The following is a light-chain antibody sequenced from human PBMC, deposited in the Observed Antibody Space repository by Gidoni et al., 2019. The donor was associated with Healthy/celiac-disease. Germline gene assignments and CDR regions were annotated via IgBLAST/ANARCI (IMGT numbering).Light chain of an antibody. CDR2: AAS. V-gene: IGKV1-39*01. J-gene: IGKJ1*01. CDR3: QQSYSTPLWT. Sequence: DIQMTQSPSSLSASVGDRVTITCRASQSISSYLNWYQQKPGKEPKLLIYAASSLQSGVPSRFSGSGSGTDFTLTISSLQPEDFATYYCQQSYSTPLWTFGQGTKVEIK. CDR1: QSISSY.